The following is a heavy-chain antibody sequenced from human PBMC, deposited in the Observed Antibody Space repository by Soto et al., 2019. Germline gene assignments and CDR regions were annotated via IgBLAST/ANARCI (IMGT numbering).Heavy chain of an antibody. J-gene: IGHJ4*02. V-gene: IGHV4-4*02. CDR1: SGSISSSNW. Sequence: QVQLQESGPGLVKPSGTLSLTCAVSSGSISSSNWWSWVRQPPGKGLEWVGEIYPSGSTNYSPSLKSRVTISVDKSKNQFSLKLSSVTAADTAVYYCASRSTWEGFGYFDYWGQGTLVTVSS. CDR3: ASRSTWEGFGYFDY. D-gene: IGHD7-27*01. CDR2: IYPSGST.